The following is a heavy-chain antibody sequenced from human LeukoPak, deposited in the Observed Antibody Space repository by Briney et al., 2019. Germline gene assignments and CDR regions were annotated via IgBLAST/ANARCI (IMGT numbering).Heavy chain of an antibody. Sequence: PGGSLRLSCAASGFTFSSYAMHWVRQAPGKGLEYVSAISSNGGSTYYANFVKGRFTISRDNSKNTLYLQMGSLRAEDMAVYYCARSGYSSSWYLGYWGQGTLVTVSS. CDR3: ARSGYSSSWYLGY. CDR1: GFTFSSYA. D-gene: IGHD6-13*01. CDR2: ISSNGGST. V-gene: IGHV3-64*01. J-gene: IGHJ4*02.